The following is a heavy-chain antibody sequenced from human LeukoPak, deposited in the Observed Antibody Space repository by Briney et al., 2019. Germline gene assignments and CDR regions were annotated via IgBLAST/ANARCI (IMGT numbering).Heavy chain of an antibody. J-gene: IGHJ5*01. CDR3: AKGPRRYSSGWFDY. Sequence: GGSLRLSCAASGFTFSSYAMSWVRQAPGKGLEWVSAISGSGGSTYYADSVKGRFAISRDNSKNTLYLQMNSLRAEDTAVYYCAKGPRRYSSGWFDYWGQGTLVTVSS. CDR1: GFTFSSYA. V-gene: IGHV3-23*01. CDR2: ISGSGGST. D-gene: IGHD6-19*01.